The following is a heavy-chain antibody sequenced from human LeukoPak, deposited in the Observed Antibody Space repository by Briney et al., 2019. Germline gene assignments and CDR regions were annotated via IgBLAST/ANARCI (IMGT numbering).Heavy chain of an antibody. CDR2: IRYDGSNK. Sequence: GGSLRLSCAASGFTFSSYGMHWVRQAPGKGLEWVAFIRYDGSNKYYADSVKGRFTISRDNSKNTLYLQMSSLRAEDTAVYYCARGGGYYDSSGYSFDYWGQGTLVTVSS. CDR1: GFTFSSYG. CDR3: ARGGGYYDSSGYSFDY. D-gene: IGHD3-22*01. J-gene: IGHJ4*02. V-gene: IGHV3-30*02.